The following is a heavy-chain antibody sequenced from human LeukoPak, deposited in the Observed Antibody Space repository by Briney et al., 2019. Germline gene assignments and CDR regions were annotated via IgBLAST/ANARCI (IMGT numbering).Heavy chain of an antibody. CDR1: GGTFSSYA. Sequence: SVKVSCKASGGTFSSYAISWVRQAPGQGLEWMGGIIPIFGTANYAQKFQGRVTITADESTSTAYMELSSLRSEDTAVYYCARSVRSAMDYFDYWGQGTLVTVSS. CDR2: IIPIFGTA. CDR3: ARSVRSAMDYFDY. D-gene: IGHD5-18*01. V-gene: IGHV1-69*13. J-gene: IGHJ4*02.